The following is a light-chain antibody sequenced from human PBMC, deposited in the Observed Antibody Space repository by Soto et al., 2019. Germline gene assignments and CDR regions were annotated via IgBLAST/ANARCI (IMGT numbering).Light chain of an antibody. V-gene: IGKV1-5*01. CDR2: DAS. J-gene: IGKJ1*01. CDR1: QSISSW. Sequence: DIQMTQSTSTLSASVGDRVTLTCRASQSISSWLAWYQQKPGKAPKLLIYDASSLESGVPSRFSGSGSGTEFTLTISSLQPDDFATYNGQQYNSYSWTFGQGTKVEIK. CDR3: QQYNSYSWT.